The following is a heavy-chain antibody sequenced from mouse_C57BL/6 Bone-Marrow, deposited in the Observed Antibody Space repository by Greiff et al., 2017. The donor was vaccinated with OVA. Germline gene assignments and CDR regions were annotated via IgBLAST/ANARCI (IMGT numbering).Heavy chain of an antibody. V-gene: IGHV3-6*01. CDR2: ISYDGSN. CDR3: ATSYDYAAWFAY. J-gene: IGHJ3*01. CDR1: GYSITSGYY. Sequence: ESGPGLVKPSQSLSLTCSVTGYSITSGYYWNWIRQFPGNKLEWMGYISYDGSNNYNPSLKNRISITRDTSKNQFFLKLNSVTTEDTATYYCATSYDYAAWFAYWGQGTLVTVSA. D-gene: IGHD2-4*01.